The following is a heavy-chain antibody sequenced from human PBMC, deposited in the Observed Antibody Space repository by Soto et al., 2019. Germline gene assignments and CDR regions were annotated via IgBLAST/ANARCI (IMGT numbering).Heavy chain of an antibody. Sequence: GESLKISCKGSGYSFAGYWITWVRQKPGKGLEWMGRIDPSDSQTYYSPSFRGHVTISVTKSITTVFLQWSSLRASDTAMYYCARQIYDSDNGPNFQYYFDSWGQGSPVTVYS. CDR1: GYSFAGYW. CDR3: ARQIYDSDNGPNFQYYFDS. CDR2: IDPSDSQT. D-gene: IGHD3-22*01. J-gene: IGHJ4*02. V-gene: IGHV5-10-1*01.